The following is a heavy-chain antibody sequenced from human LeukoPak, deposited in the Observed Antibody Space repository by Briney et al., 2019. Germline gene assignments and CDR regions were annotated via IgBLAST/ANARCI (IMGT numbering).Heavy chain of an antibody. CDR2: INPNSGGT. Sequence: ASVKVSCKASGYTLTGYYMNWVRQAPEQELKWMRWINPNSGGTNYAQKFQGRVTMSRDTSISTAYMELSRLRSDDTAVYYCARVRGLWLQLDYWGQGTLVTVSS. CDR3: ARVRGLWLQLDY. CDR1: GYTLTGYY. D-gene: IGHD5-24*01. V-gene: IGHV1-2*02. J-gene: IGHJ4*02.